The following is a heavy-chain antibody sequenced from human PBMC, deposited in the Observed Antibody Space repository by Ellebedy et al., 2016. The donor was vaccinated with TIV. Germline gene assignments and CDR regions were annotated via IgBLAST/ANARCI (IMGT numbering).Heavy chain of an antibody. V-gene: IGHV3-7*01. CDR3: ASVPWGSGAVNWFDP. D-gene: IGHD3-10*01. CDR1: GFTFSSYW. J-gene: IGHJ5*02. Sequence: GESLKISCAASGFTFSSYWMSWVRQAPGKGLEWVANIKDDGSEKYYVDSVKGRFTIPRENAKNTLYLQMNSLRAEDTAVYYCASVPWGSGAVNWFDPWGQGTLVTVSS. CDR2: IKDDGSEK.